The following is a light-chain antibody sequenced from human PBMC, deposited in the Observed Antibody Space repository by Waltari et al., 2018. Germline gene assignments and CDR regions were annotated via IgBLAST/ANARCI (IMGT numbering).Light chain of an antibody. Sequence: SYELTQSPSVSVSPGQTASISCPGEKLEGRYVCWYQQKPGQSPVLVLHQDSKRPSGIPERFSGFNSGNTATLTISETQAMDEADYYCQAWDRNTYVVFGGGTKLTVL. CDR3: QAWDRNTYVV. CDR2: QDS. CDR1: KLEGRY. J-gene: IGLJ2*01. V-gene: IGLV3-1*01.